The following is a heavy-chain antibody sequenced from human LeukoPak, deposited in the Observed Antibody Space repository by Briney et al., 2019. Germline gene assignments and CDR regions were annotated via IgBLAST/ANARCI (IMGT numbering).Heavy chain of an antibody. CDR1: GGSISGYS. CDR2: FHYRWTT. CDR3: ARGYLGLSP. Sequence: PSQTVSLTCTVSGGSISGYSWTWIRHPPGQGLEWIGYFHYRWTTSYNPSLTGRVIISVDTAMDQISLKLTSVTAADTAVYYCARGYLGLSPWGQGILVSVSS. J-gene: IGHJ5*02. V-gene: IGHV4-59*01. D-gene: IGHD5-18*01.